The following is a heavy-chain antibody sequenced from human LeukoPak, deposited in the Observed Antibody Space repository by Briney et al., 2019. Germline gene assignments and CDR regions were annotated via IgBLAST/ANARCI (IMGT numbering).Heavy chain of an antibody. V-gene: IGHV3-30*18. CDR1: GFTFSSYG. J-gene: IGHJ3*02. CDR3: AKKSDSSGYYYSSAVAFDI. CDR2: ILYDGSNK. Sequence: GGSLRLSCAASGFTFSSYGMHWVRQAPGKGLEWVAVILYDGSNKNYADSVKGRFTISRDNSKNTLYLQMNSLRAEDTAVYYCAKKSDSSGYYYSSAVAFDIWGQGTMVTVSS. D-gene: IGHD3-22*01.